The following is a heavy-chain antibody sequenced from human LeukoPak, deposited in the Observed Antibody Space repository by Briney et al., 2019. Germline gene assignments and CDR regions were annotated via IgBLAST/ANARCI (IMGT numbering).Heavy chain of an antibody. Sequence: QPGGSLRLSCAASGFTFSSYEMIWVRQAPGKGLEWVSYISSSGSTIYYADSVKGRFTISRDNAKNSLYLQMNSLRAEDTAVYYCAILAAAGTVIDYWGQGTLVTVSS. V-gene: IGHV3-48*03. D-gene: IGHD6-13*01. J-gene: IGHJ4*02. CDR2: ISSSGSTI. CDR1: GFTFSSYE. CDR3: AILAAAGTVIDY.